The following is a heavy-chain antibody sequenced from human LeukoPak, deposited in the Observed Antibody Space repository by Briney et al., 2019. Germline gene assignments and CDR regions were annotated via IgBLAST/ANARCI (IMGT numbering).Heavy chain of an antibody. CDR1: GFTFSDYY. CDR3: ARGLPYYDFWSGYLDY. D-gene: IGHD3-3*01. V-gene: IGHV3-11*01. CDR2: ISSSGSTI. J-gene: IGHJ4*02. Sequence: GGSLRLSCAASGFTFSDYYMSWIRQAPGKGLEWVSYISSSGSTIYYADSVKGRFTISRDNAKNSLYLQMNSLRAEDTAVYYCARGLPYYDFWSGYLDYWGQGTLVTVSS.